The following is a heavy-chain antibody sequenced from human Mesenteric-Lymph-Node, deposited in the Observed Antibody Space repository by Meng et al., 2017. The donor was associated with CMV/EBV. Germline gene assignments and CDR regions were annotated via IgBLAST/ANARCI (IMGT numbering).Heavy chain of an antibody. J-gene: IGHJ4*02. CDR2: IRYDGSSQ. Sequence: GGSLRLSCSASGFSFSYYGMHWVRQAPGKGLEWVSFIRYDGSSQYYADSVKGRFTVSRDNSKNTLYLQMDSLRAEDTAMYYCAKVYKREYDFWSGYQDYWGQGTLVTVSS. D-gene: IGHD3-3*01. CDR3: AKVYKREYDFWSGYQDY. V-gene: IGHV3-30*02. CDR1: GFSFSYYG.